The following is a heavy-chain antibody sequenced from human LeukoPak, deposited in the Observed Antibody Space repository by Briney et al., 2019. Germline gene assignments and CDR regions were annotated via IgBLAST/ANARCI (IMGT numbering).Heavy chain of an antibody. D-gene: IGHD4-17*01. Sequence: GGSLILSCAASGFRFGSYGMHWVRQAPGKGLEWVAVISYDGGNKYYADSVKGRFTISRDNSENTLYLQMNSLRGEDAAVYYCANDDYGDSTTVAGFDIWGQGTMVTVSS. CDR1: GFRFGSYG. V-gene: IGHV3-30*18. CDR2: ISYDGGNK. CDR3: ANDDYGDSTTVAGFDI. J-gene: IGHJ3*02.